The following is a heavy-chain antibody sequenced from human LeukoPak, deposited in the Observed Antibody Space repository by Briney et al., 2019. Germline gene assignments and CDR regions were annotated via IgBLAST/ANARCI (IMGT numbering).Heavy chain of an antibody. CDR3: AKGTIMTTVTTDYMDV. CDR2: ISWNSGSI. Sequence: PGRSLRLSCAASEFTFDDYAMHWVRQAPGKGLEWVSGISWNSGSIGYADSVKGRFTISRDNAKNSLYLQMNSLRAEDTALYYCAKGTIMTTVTTDYMDVWGKGTTVTVSS. V-gene: IGHV3-9*01. J-gene: IGHJ6*03. CDR1: EFTFDDYA. D-gene: IGHD4-11*01.